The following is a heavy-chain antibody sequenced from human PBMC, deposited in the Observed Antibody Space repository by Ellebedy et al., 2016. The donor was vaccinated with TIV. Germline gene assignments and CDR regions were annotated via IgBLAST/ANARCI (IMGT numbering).Heavy chain of an antibody. V-gene: IGHV1-18*04. CDR1: GYTFTNYG. CDR2: ISGYNGNT. J-gene: IGHJ6*02. Sequence: AASVKVSCKTSGYTFTNYGISWVRQAPGQGLEWMGWISGYNGNTNYAQKLQGRVTMTTDTSTSTAYMELRSLRSDDTAVYYCARGPSSWMQVWLPDNRYGMDVWGQGTTVTVSS. D-gene: IGHD5-18*01. CDR3: ARGPSSWMQVWLPDNRYGMDV.